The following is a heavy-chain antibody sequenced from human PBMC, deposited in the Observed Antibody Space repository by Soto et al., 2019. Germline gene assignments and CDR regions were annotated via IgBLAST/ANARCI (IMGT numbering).Heavy chain of an antibody. V-gene: IGHV4-39*01. CDR1: GGSISSSSYY. J-gene: IGHJ4*02. Sequence: PSETLSLTCTVSGGSISSSSYYWGWIRQPPGKGLEWIGSIYYSGSTYYNPSLKSRVTISVDTSKNQFSLKLSSVTAADTAVYYCARHVGSYSYGYLDYWGQGTLVTVSS. D-gene: IGHD5-18*01. CDR3: ARHVGSYSYGYLDY. CDR2: IYYSGST.